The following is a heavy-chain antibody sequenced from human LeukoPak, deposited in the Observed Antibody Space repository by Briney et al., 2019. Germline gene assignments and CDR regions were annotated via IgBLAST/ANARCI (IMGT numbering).Heavy chain of an antibody. J-gene: IGHJ4*02. CDR2: INTNGSPT. V-gene: IGHV3-74*01. D-gene: IGHD3-10*01. Sequence: HPGGSLRLSCAASGFSFSDTWMHWVRQAPGKGLAWVARINTNGSPTQYADSVTGRFTISRDNAKTTLYLQMNSLRDEDTAVYYCAGDLISGSGSLGYWGQGTLVTVSS. CDR3: AGDLISGSGSLGY. CDR1: GFSFSDTW.